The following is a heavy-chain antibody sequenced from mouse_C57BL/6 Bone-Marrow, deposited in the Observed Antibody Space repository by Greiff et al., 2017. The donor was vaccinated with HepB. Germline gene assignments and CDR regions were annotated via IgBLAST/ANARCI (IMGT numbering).Heavy chain of an antibody. CDR1: GFNIKDDY. J-gene: IGHJ4*01. Sequence: VQLQQSGAELVRPGASVKLSCTASGFNIKDDYMHWVKQRPEQGLEWIGWIDTENGDTEYASKFQGKATITADTSSNTAYLQLSSLTSEDTAFYYCTTAQATSYAMDYGGQGTSVTVTS. D-gene: IGHD3-2*02. V-gene: IGHV14-4*01. CDR3: TTAQATSYAMDY. CDR2: IDTENGDT.